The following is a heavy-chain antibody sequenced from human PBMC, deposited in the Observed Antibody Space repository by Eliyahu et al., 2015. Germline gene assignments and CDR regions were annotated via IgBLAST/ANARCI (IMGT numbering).Heavy chain of an antibody. CDR1: GFXFDDFA. D-gene: IGHD3-22*01. V-gene: IGHV3-20*04. Sequence: EVHLVESGGGVVRPGGSLRLSCAASGFXFDDFAMSWVRQVPGKGLQWLSGINWNGANTEYADSVKGRFTISRDNAKRSIYLQMNNLGVGDTAFYFCVRIPRYSYDSTGAYYFDYWGQGTLVTVSS. CDR2: INWNGANT. CDR3: VRIPRYSYDSTGAYYFDY. J-gene: IGHJ4*02.